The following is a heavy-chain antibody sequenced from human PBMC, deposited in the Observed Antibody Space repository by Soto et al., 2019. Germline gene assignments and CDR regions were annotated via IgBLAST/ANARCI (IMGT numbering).Heavy chain of an antibody. CDR2: INVGTGRT. Sequence: QVQLVQSGAEVKKPGASVKVSCRASGYTFTRYSIIWVRQAPGQKSEWMGWINVGTGRTEYSQRTQGRVTITRDTSASTAYIELNNLSSEDTAVYYCARGGVDTSAWYGGDYWGQGTQVVVSS. D-gene: IGHD6-19*01. V-gene: IGHV1-3*01. CDR3: ARGGVDTSAWYGGDY. J-gene: IGHJ4*02. CDR1: GYTFTRYS.